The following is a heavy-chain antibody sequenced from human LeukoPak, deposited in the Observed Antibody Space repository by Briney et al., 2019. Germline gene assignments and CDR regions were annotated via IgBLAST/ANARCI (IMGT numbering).Heavy chain of an antibody. V-gene: IGHV3-74*01. Sequence: GGSLRLSCAASAFTFRSYGMHWVRQAPGKGLVWVSLINGDGSTISYADSVKGRFTISRDNAKNRLYLQMNSLGAEDTAVYYCASTIGSAGTQYWGQGTLVTVSS. J-gene: IGHJ4*02. CDR3: ASTIGSAGTQY. CDR1: AFTFRSYG. CDR2: INGDGSTI. D-gene: IGHD6-13*01.